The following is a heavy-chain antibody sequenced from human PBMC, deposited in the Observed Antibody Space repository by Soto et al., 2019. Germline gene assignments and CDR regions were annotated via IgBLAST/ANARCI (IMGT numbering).Heavy chain of an antibody. CDR1: GFTFTSSA. V-gene: IGHV1-58*01. Sequence: SVKVSCKASGFTFTSSAVQWVRQARGQRLEWIGWIVVGSGNTNYAQKFQGRVTITRDMSTSTAYMELSSLRSEDTAVYYCASTDFYCSGGSSYSIRAFDIWGQGTMVTVSS. CDR2: IVVGSGNT. J-gene: IGHJ3*02. D-gene: IGHD2-15*01. CDR3: ASTDFYCSGGSSYSIRAFDI.